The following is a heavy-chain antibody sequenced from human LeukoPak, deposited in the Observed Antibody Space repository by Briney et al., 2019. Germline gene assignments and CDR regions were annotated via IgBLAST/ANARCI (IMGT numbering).Heavy chain of an antibody. J-gene: IGHJ4*02. CDR2: ISGSGGTT. Sequence: GSLRLSCAASGFTFNTYAMSWVRRAPGKGLEWVSAISGSGGTTYYADSVKGRFTISRDNSKNTLYLQMNSLRAEDTAVYYCAKYSRPPSIDYWGQGTLVTVSS. CDR3: AKYSRPPSIDY. V-gene: IGHV3-23*01. D-gene: IGHD6-13*01. CDR1: GFTFNTYA.